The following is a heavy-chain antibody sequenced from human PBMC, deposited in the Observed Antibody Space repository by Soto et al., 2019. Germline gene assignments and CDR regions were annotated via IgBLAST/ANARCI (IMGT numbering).Heavy chain of an antibody. V-gene: IGHV1-69*02. CDR3: VLNWHSSGWYWFDP. J-gene: IGHJ5*02. D-gene: IGHD6-19*01. CDR2: IIPILGIA. CDR1: GGTFSSYT. Sequence: QVQLVQSGAEVQKPGSSVKVSCKASGGTFSSYTISWVRQAPGQGLEWMGRIIPILGIANYAQKFQGRVTITADKSTSTAYMELSSLRSEDTAVYYCVLNWHSSGWYWFDPWGQGTLVTVSS.